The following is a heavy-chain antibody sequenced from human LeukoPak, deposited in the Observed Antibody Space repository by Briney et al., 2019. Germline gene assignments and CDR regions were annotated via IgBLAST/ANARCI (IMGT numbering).Heavy chain of an antibody. D-gene: IGHD5-18*01. V-gene: IGHV4-59*01. CDR1: GGSISSYY. CDR2: IYYSGST. J-gene: IGHJ4*02. CDR3: ARLGYSYAFDY. Sequence: SETLSLTCTVSGGSISSYYWSWTRQPPGKGLEWIGYIYYSGSTNYNPSLKSRVTISVDTSKNQFSLKLSSVTAADTAVYYCARLGYSYAFDYWGQGTLVTVSS.